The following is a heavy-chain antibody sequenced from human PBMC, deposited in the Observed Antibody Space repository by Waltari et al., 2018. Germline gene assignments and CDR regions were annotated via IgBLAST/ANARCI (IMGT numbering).Heavy chain of an antibody. CDR1: GFTFSDHY. D-gene: IGHD3-9*01. V-gene: IGHV3-72*01. CDR3: ARDLQNYDILTGYSSYGMDV. Sequence: EVQLVESGGGLVQPGGSLRLSCAASGFTFSDHYMDWVRQAPGKGLEWVGRTRNKANSYTTEYAAFVKGRFTISRDDSKNSLYLQMNSLKTEDTAVYYCARDLQNYDILTGYSSYGMDVWGQGTTVTVSS. CDR2: TRNKANSYTT. J-gene: IGHJ6*02.